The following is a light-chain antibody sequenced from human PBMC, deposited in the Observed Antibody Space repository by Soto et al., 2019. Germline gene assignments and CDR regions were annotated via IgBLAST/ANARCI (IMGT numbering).Light chain of an antibody. V-gene: IGKV1-33*01. Sequence: DIQMTQSPSSLSASVGDRVTITCQASQDISNYLNWYQQKPGKAPKLLIYDASNLETGVPSRFSGSGSGTDFTFTNSSLQPEYNATYYCQQNDNLPLTSGGAPKVEIK. CDR3: QQNDNLPLT. CDR1: QDISNY. CDR2: DAS. J-gene: IGKJ4*01.